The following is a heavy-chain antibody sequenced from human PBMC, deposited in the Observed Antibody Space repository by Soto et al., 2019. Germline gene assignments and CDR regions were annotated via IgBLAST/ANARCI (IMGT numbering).Heavy chain of an antibody. CDR1: GFTFSSYG. Sequence: QVQLVESGGGVAQPGMSLRLSCAASGFTFSSYGMHWVRQAPGKGLEWAAVIWDDGSNKYYADSVKGRFTISRDNSKNTLYLQMNSLRAEDTAVYYCARDGVSGYNPLDYWGQGTLVTVSS. D-gene: IGHD5-12*01. J-gene: IGHJ4*02. CDR3: ARDGVSGYNPLDY. CDR2: IWDDGSNK. V-gene: IGHV3-33*01.